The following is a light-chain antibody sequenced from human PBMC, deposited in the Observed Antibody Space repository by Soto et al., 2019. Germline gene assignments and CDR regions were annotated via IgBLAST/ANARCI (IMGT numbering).Light chain of an antibody. Sequence: QSVLTQPRSVSGSPGQSVTISCTGTSSDFGAYNSVSWYRQHPGKAPKLMIYDVTRRPSGVPDRFSGSHSGHTASLTISGLQAEDEADYYCCSYAGTYTWVFGGGTKVTVL. CDR2: DVT. V-gene: IGLV2-11*01. CDR1: SSDFGAYNS. CDR3: CSYAGTYTWV. J-gene: IGLJ3*02.